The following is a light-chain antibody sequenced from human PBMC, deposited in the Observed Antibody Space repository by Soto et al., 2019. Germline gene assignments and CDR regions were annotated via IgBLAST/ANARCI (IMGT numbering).Light chain of an antibody. Sequence: IVMTQTPLSLSVTPGQPASISCKSSPSLLHSDGQTYLYCYLQKPGQPPHLLMYEVSTRFSGVRDGCFGVGSWRDDTTKISRVDAEDYCVHYYSETIHLPIFTFGPGTKVDIK. J-gene: IGKJ3*01. CDR3: SETIHLPIFT. V-gene: IGKV2D-29*01. CDR2: EVS. CDR1: PSLLHSDGQTY.